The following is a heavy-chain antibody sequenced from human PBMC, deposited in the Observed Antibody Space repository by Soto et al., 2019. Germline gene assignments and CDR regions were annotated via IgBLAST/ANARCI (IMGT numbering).Heavy chain of an antibody. D-gene: IGHD4-17*01. V-gene: IGHV1-69*02. Sequence: QVQLVQSGAEVKKPGSSVKVSCKASGGTFSSYTISWVRQAPGQGLEWMGRIIPILGIANYAQKFQGRVTITADKSTSTPYMELSSLRSEDGAVYSCARSRYGDYSTYFGYWGQGTLVTVSS. J-gene: IGHJ4*02. CDR2: IIPILGIA. CDR1: GGTFSSYT. CDR3: ARSRYGDYSTYFGY.